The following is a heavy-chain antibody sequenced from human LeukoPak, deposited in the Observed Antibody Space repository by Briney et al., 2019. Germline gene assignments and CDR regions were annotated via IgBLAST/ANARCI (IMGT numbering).Heavy chain of an antibody. CDR1: GGTFSSCA. V-gene: IGHV1-69*04. CDR2: IIPILGIA. CDR3: ARDANYGDYVDY. D-gene: IGHD4-17*01. J-gene: IGHJ4*02. Sequence: SVKVSCKASGGTFSSCAISWVRQAPGQGLEWMGRIIPILGIANYAQKFQGRVTITADKSTSTAYMELSSLRSEDTAVYYCARDANYGDYVDYWGQGTLVTVSS.